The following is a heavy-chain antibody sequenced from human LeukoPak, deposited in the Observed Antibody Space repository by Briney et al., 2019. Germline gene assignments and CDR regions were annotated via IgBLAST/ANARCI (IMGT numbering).Heavy chain of an antibody. D-gene: IGHD4-17*01. CDR1: GGSISSYY. J-gene: IGHJ3*02. Sequence: SETLSLTCTVSGGSISSYYWSWIRQPPGKGLEWIGYIYYSGSTNYNPSLKSRVTISVDTSKNQFSLKLSSVTAADTAVYYCARDERYGDYVGPHAFDIWGQGTMVTVPS. V-gene: IGHV4-59*01. CDR2: IYYSGST. CDR3: ARDERYGDYVGPHAFDI.